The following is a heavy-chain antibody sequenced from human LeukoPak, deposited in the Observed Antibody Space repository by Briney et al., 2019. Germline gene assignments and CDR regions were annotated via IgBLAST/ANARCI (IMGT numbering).Heavy chain of an antibody. D-gene: IGHD3-10*01. CDR1: GYTFTGYY. J-gene: IGHJ4*02. V-gene: IGHV1-2*02. CDR3: ARAMVRGVIIPGDY. Sequence: ASVKVSCKASGYTFTGYYMHWVRQAPGQGLEWMGWINPNSGGTNYAQKFQGRVTMTRDTSISTAYMELNRLRSDDTAVYYCARAMVRGVIIPGDYWGQGTLVTVSS. CDR2: INPNSGGT.